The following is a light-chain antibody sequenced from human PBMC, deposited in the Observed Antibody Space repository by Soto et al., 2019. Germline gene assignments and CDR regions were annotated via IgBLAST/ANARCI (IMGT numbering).Light chain of an antibody. V-gene: IGKV1-39*01. CDR3: QQSFNLPRT. Sequence: EIQMTQSPSSLSASVGETITIACRASQSISSSLNWFQHSPGQPPKXLLFAASNLHAGVPPRFSGSGSGTSFSLTIRSLQPEDFATYYCQQSFNLPRTFGPGTKVDIK. J-gene: IGKJ1*01. CDR1: QSISSS. CDR2: AAS.